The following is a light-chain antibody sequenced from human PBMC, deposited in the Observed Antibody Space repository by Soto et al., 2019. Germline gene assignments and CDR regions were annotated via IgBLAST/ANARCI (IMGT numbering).Light chain of an antibody. Sequence: EIVLTQSPGTLSSSPGERATLSCRASQIVTSNYLAWYQQKPGQAPRLLIFGASIRATGLPDRFSGGGSGTDFTLTISRLEPEDFAVYYCQQYGSSPGTVGQGTKVDSK. J-gene: IGKJ1*01. CDR2: GAS. CDR3: QQYGSSPGT. CDR1: QIVTSNY. V-gene: IGKV3-20*01.